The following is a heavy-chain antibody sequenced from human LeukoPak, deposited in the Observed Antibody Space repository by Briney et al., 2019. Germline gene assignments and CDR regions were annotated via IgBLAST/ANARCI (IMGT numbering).Heavy chain of an antibody. CDR2: VNTNSKYI. J-gene: IGHJ4*02. V-gene: IGHV3-21*06. Sequence: GGSLRLSCSASGFTFTSYSMNRFRQAPGKGLEWVSSVNTNSKYIYYADSVKGRFTVYRDNAKNFVFLQMNSLSAEDTAVYYCARGIQLWLHYFDFWGQGTLVTVSS. CDR3: ARGIQLWLHYFDF. CDR1: GFTFTSYS. D-gene: IGHD5-18*01.